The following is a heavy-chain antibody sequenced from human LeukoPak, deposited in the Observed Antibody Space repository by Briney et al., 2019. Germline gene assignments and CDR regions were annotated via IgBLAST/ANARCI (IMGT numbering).Heavy chain of an antibody. CDR2: INPNSGGT. V-gene: IGHV1-2*02. CDR3: ARDNELRYLDWSPRYYYYYYMDV. J-gene: IGHJ6*03. Sequence: GASVKVSCKASGYTFTGYYMHWVRQAPGQGLEWMGWINPNSGGTNYAQKFQGRVTMTRDTSISTAYMELSRLRSDDTAVYYCARDNELRYLDWSPRYYYYYYMDVWGKGTTVTVSS. D-gene: IGHD3-9*01. CDR1: GYTFTGYY.